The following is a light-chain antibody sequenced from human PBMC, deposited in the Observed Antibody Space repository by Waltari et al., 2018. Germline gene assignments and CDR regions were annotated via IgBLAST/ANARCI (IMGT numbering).Light chain of an antibody. CDR2: EVS. Sequence: QSALTQPASVSGSPGQSITISCTGTSSDVGGYDYVSWYQQYPGKAPRLMIFEVSDRPSGVCNRCSGSKADNTASLTISGLQAEDEADYYCSSYTVSSTLVFGTGTKLTVL. CDR1: SSDVGGYDY. CDR3: SSYTVSSTLV. J-gene: IGLJ1*01. V-gene: IGLV2-14*03.